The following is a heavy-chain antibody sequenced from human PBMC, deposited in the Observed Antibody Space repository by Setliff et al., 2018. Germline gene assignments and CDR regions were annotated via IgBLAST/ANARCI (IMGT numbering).Heavy chain of an antibody. CDR2: IHHSGST. J-gene: IGHJ4*02. CDR1: GYSISNIYY. CDR3: GRVGNWNFFDF. D-gene: IGHD1-1*01. V-gene: IGHV4-38-2*01. Sequence: KPSETLSLTCAVPGYSISNIYYWGWIRQPPGKGLEWIATIHHSGSTNYNPSLKSRATISVDTSKNQFSLKVSSVTAADTAVYYCGRVGNWNFFDFWGQGTLVTVSS.